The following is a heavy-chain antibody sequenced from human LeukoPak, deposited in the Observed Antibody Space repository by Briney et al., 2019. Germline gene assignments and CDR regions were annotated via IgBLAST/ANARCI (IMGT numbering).Heavy chain of an antibody. Sequence: GRSLRLSCAASGFTFNTYGMHWVRQAPGKGLEWVAVIWFDGSNKYYADSVKGRFAISRDNSKDTLYLQMNSLRAEDTAVYYCARAVGPFDYWGQGTVVTVSS. CDR3: ARAVGPFDY. CDR2: IWFDGSNK. CDR1: GFTFNTYG. D-gene: IGHD3-16*01. V-gene: IGHV3-33*01. J-gene: IGHJ4*02.